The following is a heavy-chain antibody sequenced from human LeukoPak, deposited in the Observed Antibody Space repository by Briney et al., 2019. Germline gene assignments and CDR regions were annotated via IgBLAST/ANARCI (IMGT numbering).Heavy chain of an antibody. CDR1: GFTFSSYW. Sequence: GGSLRLSCAASGFTFSSYWMSWVRQAPGKGLEWVANIKHDGSEKYYVDPVKGRFTISRANAKNSLYLQMNSLSAEDTAVYYCARVGYDFWSGYYNPYYFDYWGQGALVTVSS. D-gene: IGHD3-3*01. J-gene: IGHJ4*02. V-gene: IGHV3-7*01. CDR3: ARVGYDFWSGYYNPYYFDY. CDR2: IKHDGSEK.